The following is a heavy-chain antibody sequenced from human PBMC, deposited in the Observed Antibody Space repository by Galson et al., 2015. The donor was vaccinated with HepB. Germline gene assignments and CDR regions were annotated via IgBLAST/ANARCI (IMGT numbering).Heavy chain of an antibody. V-gene: IGHV6-1*01. CDR2: TFYRSKWYN. CDR3: AKGEYTSSCSFAN. J-gene: IGHJ4*02. CDR1: GDSVSSSTGA. Sequence: CAISGDSVSSSTGAWNWIRQSPSRGLEWLGRTFYRSKWYNDYALSVKSRITISPDTSKNQLPLQLNSVTPEDTAVYYCAKGEYTSSCSFANWGQGTLVTVSS. D-gene: IGHD6-13*01.